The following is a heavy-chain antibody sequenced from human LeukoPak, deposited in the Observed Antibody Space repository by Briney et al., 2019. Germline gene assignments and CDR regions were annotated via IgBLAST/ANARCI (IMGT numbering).Heavy chain of an antibody. CDR1: GGSVSSGSYY. CDR3: WRPHCSNSVCSSSRVDF. CDR2: VYYTGNT. V-gene: IGHV4-61*01. J-gene: IGHJ4*02. D-gene: IGHD2-8*01. Sequence: PSETLSLTCTVSGGSVSSGSYYWSWIRQPPGKGLEWIGYVYYTGNTNYNPSLKSRVSISVDTSKNQFSLRLKSVTAADTAVYYCWRPHCSNSVCSSSRVDFWGQGTLVTVSS.